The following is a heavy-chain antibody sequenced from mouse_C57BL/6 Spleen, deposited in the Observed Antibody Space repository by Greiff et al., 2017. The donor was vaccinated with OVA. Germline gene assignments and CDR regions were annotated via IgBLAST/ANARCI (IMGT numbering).Heavy chain of an antibody. J-gene: IGHJ1*03. Sequence: QVQLQQPGAELVKPGASVKMSCKASGYTFTSYWITWVKQRPGQGLEWIGDIYPGSGSTNYNEKFKSKATLTVDTSSSTAYMQLSSLTSEDSAVYYCARSRVGLDGNYAWYFDVWGTGTTVTVSS. V-gene: IGHV1-55*01. D-gene: IGHD2-1*01. CDR3: ARSRVGLDGNYAWYFDV. CDR2: IYPGSGST. CDR1: GYTFTSYW.